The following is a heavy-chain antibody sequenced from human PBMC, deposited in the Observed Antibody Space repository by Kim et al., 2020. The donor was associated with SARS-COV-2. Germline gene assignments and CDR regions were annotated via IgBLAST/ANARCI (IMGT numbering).Heavy chain of an antibody. D-gene: IGHD6-13*01. J-gene: IGHJ4*02. CDR2: SYI. V-gene: IGHV3-21*01. Sequence: SYIYYADSVKGRFTIYRDNAKNSLYLQMNSLRAEDTAVYYCASIAAAGIIWGQGTLVTVSS. CDR3: ASIAAAGII.